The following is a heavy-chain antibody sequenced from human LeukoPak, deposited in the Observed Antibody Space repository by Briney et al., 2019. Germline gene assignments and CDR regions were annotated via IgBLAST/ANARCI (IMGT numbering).Heavy chain of an antibody. V-gene: IGHV1-2*02. CDR1: GYTFTGYY. D-gene: IGHD2-21*01. J-gene: IGHJ4*02. CDR2: INPNSGGT. Sequence: ALVKVSCKASGYTFTGYYMHWVRQAPGQGLEWMGWINPNSGGTNYAQKFQGRVTLTRDTSISTVYMELTTLTSDDTALYYCAVAPGDYWGQGTLVSVSA. CDR3: AVAPGDY.